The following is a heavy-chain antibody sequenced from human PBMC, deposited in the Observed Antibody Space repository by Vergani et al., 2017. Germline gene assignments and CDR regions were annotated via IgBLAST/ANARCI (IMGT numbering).Heavy chain of an antibody. CDR3: ARISLMYSYGEIDY. D-gene: IGHD5-18*01. J-gene: IGHJ4*02. CDR2: IFSNDEK. CDR1: GFSLSNARMG. Sequence: QVTLKESGPVLVKPTETLTLTCTVSGFSLSNARMGVSWIRQPPGKALEWLAHIFSNDEKSYSTSLKSRLTISKDTSKSQVVLTMTNIDPVDTDTYDCARISLMYSYGEIDYWGQGTLVTVSS. V-gene: IGHV2-26*01.